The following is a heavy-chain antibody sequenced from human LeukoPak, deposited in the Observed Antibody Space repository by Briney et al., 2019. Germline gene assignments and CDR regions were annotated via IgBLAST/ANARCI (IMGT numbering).Heavy chain of an antibody. CDR2: IIPIFGTA. CDR1: GGTFSSYA. V-gene: IGHV1-69*13. CDR3: ASGLAYPSDAFDI. J-gene: IGHJ3*02. D-gene: IGHD3-16*01. Sequence: ASVKVSCKASGGTFSSYAISWVRQAPGQGLEWMGGIIPIFGTANYAQKFQGRVTITADESTSTAYMELSSLRSEDTAVYYCASGLAYPSDAFDIWGQGTMVTVSS.